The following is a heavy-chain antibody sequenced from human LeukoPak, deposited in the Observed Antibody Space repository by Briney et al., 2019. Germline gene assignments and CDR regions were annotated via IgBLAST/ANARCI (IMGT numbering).Heavy chain of an antibody. CDR3: ARDSTYYYGWGSDAFDI. Sequence: SETLSVTCTVSGGSIYRYLWSWIRQPPGKGLEWIGYIYYSGSTNYNPSLKSRVTISVDTSKNQFSLKLSSVTAADTAVYYCARDSTYYYGWGSDAFDISGHGTMVTVSS. CDR1: GGSIYRYL. D-gene: IGHD3-10*01. V-gene: IGHV4-59*12. CDR2: IYYSGST. J-gene: IGHJ3*02.